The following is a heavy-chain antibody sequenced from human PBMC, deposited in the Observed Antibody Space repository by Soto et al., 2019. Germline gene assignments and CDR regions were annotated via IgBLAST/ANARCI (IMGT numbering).Heavy chain of an antibody. CDR1: GGSISSGSYY. Sequence: PSETLSLTCTVSGGSISSGSYYWGWIRQPPGKGLEWIASINFSGTTYDNPSLKSRVTISVDTSKNQFSLRLISVTAADTALYYCARRYGWLYFDYWGQGSLVTVSS. CDR2: INFSGTT. CDR3: ARRYGWLYFDY. J-gene: IGHJ4*02. V-gene: IGHV4-39*01. D-gene: IGHD6-19*01.